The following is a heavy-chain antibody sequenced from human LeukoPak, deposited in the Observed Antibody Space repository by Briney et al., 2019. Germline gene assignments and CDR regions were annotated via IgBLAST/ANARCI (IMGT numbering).Heavy chain of an antibody. CDR3: ARLYGGYGDYYFDY. CDR1: GFTFSSYW. D-gene: IGHD4-17*01. J-gene: IGHJ4*02. CDR2: INTDGSST. Sequence: PGGSLRLSCAASGFTFSSYWMHWVRQAPGEGLVWVSRINTDGSSTSYADSVKGRFTISRDNAKNTLYVQMNSLRAEDTAVYYCARLYGGYGDYYFDYWGQGTLVTVSS. V-gene: IGHV3-74*01.